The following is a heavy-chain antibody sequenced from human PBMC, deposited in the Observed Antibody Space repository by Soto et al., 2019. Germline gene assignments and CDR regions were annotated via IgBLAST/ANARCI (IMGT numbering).Heavy chain of an antibody. V-gene: IGHV3-74*01. CDR3: VKADISRYWLVDD. D-gene: IGHD2-8*02. CDR2: INGDGSTT. CDR1: GFTFSNYF. Sequence: PGGSLRLSCAASGFTFSNYFMHWVRQAPGKGLVWVSRINGDGSTTSYADSVKGRFTISRDNAKNTLYLQMDSLRVEDTAVYYCVKADISRYWLVDDWRQGVLVTVSS. J-gene: IGHJ4*02.